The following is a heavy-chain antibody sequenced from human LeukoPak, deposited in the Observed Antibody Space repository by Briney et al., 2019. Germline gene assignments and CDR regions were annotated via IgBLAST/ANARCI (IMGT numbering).Heavy chain of an antibody. CDR3: ASGSTHWITVNSIVY. Sequence: SVKVSCKASGGTFSSYAISWVRQAPGQGLEWMGGIIPIFGTANYAQKFQGRVTITADESTSTAYMELSSLRSEDTAVYYCASGSTHWITVNSIVYWGREPWSPSPQ. CDR1: GGTFSSYA. J-gene: IGHJ4*02. V-gene: IGHV1-69*13. D-gene: IGHD4-17*01. CDR2: IIPIFGTA.